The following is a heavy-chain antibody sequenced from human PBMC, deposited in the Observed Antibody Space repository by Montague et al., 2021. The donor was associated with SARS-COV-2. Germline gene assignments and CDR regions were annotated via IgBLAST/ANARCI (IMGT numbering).Heavy chain of an antibody. D-gene: IGHD3-22*01. J-gene: IGHJ4*02. V-gene: IGHV4-59*05. CDR2: IYYSGST. CDR1: GDSISSYY. CDR3: DGSSEEEYYFDY. Sequence: SETLSLTCSVSGDSISSYYWSWIRQSPGRGLDWIGSIYYSGSTYYNPSLKSRVTISVDTSKNQFSLKLSSVTAADTAVYYCDGSSEEEYYFDYWGQGTLVTVSS.